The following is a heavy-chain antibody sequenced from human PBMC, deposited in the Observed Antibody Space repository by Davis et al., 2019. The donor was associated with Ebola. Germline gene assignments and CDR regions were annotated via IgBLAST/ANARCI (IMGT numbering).Heavy chain of an antibody. CDR2: INPNSGGT. CDR1: GYTFTGYY. D-gene: IGHD2-2*01. Sequence: ASVKVSCKASGYTFTGYYMHWVRQAPGQGLEWMGWINPNSGGTNYAQKFQGRVTMTRDTSISTAYLQWSSLKASDTAMYYCARQWGYCSSTSCSLFDYWGQGTLVTVSS. CDR3: ARQWGYCSSTSCSLFDY. V-gene: IGHV1-2*02. J-gene: IGHJ4*02.